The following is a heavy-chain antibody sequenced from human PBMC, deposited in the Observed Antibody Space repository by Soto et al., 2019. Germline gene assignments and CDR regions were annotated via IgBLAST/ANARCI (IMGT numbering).Heavy chain of an antibody. J-gene: IGHJ4*02. V-gene: IGHV3-23*01. Sequence: PGGSLRLSCAASGFTFSSYAMSWVRQAPGKGLEWVSAISGSGGSTYYADSVKGRFTISRDNSKNTLYLQMNSLRAEDTAVYYCAKDLNPSRDLDTAMASFDYWGQGTLVTVSS. CDR2: ISGSGGST. CDR1: GFTFSSYA. CDR3: AKDLNPSRDLDTAMASFDY. D-gene: IGHD5-18*01.